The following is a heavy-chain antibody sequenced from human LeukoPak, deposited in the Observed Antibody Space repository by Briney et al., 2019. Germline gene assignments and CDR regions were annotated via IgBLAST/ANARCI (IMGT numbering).Heavy chain of an antibody. D-gene: IGHD2-2*01. CDR2: IIPIFGTA. CDR1: GGTFSSYD. J-gene: IGHJ4*02. Sequence: SVKVSCKASGGTFSSYDISWVRQAPGQGLEWMGGIIPIFGTANYAQKFQGRVTITADESTSTDYMELSSLRSEDTAVYYCARGLGIAAMSYFDYWGQGTLVSVSS. V-gene: IGHV1-69*13. CDR3: ARGLGIAAMSYFDY.